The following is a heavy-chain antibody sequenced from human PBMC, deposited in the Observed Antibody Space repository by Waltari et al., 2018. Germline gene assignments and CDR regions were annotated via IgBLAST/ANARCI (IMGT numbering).Heavy chain of an antibody. CDR2: IHSTGGT. CDR3: AREGSLYSSTGGWIGP. Sequence: QVQVQESGPGLVKPSETMSLTCTVSGGSLSGHSWSWIRQSPGKRLEGIGWIHSTGGTNYNPSLENRVSISLDGSKNQFSLNLSSVTAADTAVYYCAREGSLYSSTGGWIGPWGQGMLVTVSS. D-gene: IGHD4-4*01. J-gene: IGHJ5*02. CDR1: GGSLSGHS. V-gene: IGHV4-59*11.